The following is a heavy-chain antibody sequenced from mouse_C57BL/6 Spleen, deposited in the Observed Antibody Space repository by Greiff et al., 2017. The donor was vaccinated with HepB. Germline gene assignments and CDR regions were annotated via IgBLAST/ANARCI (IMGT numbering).Heavy chain of an antibody. CDR3: ARIYYDYDD. D-gene: IGHD2-4*01. CDR1: GYSITSGYY. V-gene: IGHV3-6*01. J-gene: IGHJ2*01. Sequence: EVQLVESGPGLVKPSQSLSLTCSVTGYSITSGYYWNWIRQFPGNKLEWMGYISYDGSNNYNPSLKNRISITRDTSKNQFFLKLNSVTTEDTATYYCARIYYDYDDWGQGTTLTVSS. CDR2: ISYDGSN.